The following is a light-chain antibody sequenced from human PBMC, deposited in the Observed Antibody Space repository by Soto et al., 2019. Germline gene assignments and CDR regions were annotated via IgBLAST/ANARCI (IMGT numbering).Light chain of an antibody. Sequence: QSALTQPASVSGSPGQSITISCTGTSSDVGSYNLVSWYQQHPGKAPKLMIYDVTNRPSGVSNRFSGSKSGNTASLTISGLQAEDEADYYCSSYTSSRTRVFGTGTKLTVL. V-gene: IGLV2-14*02. CDR2: DVT. CDR3: SSYTSSRTRV. J-gene: IGLJ1*01. CDR1: SSDVGSYNL.